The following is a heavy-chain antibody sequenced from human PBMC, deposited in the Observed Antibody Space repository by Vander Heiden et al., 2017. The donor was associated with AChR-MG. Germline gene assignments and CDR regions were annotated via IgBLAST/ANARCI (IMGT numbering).Heavy chain of an antibody. V-gene: IGHV3-7*04. Sequence: EVRLEESGGALVQPGGSLRLSCRGSGFSFGAFWMIWVRQAPGEGLQWVANIRPDGTEEHYVDSVRGRFAISRDNAKKTLFLQMDRLRVEDTGVYYCARAGWTDLDSWGQGTLLTVSS. CDR1: GFSFGAFW. CDR3: ARAGWTDLDS. J-gene: IGHJ4*02. CDR2: IRPDGTEE. D-gene: IGHD2-21*02.